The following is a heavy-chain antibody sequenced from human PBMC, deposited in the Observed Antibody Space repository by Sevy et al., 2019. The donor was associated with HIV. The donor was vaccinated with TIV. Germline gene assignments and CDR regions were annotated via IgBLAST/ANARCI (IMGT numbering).Heavy chain of an antibody. Sequence: GGSLRLSCAASGFTFSSYGMHWVRQAPGKGLEWVALIWYDGTNKYYADSVKDRFTISRDNSKNTLYLQMNSLRAEDTAGSYCASGAYYYASRSQNFDYWGPGTLVTVSS. V-gene: IGHV3-33*01. CDR3: ASGAYYYASRSQNFDY. CDR2: IWYDGTNK. D-gene: IGHD3-10*01. J-gene: IGHJ4*02. CDR1: GFTFSSYG.